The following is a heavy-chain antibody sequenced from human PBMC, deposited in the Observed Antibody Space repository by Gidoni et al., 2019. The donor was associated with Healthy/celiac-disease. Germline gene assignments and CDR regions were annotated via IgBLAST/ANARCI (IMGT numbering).Heavy chain of an antibody. CDR1: GGSFSGYY. J-gene: IGHJ5*02. CDR3: ARGRLGGSSGWYRERWFDP. V-gene: IGHV4-34*01. CDR2: INHSGST. Sequence: QVQLQQWGAGLLKPSETLYLTCAVYGGSFSGYYWSWIRQPPGKGLEWIGEINHSGSTNYNPSLKSRVTISVDTANNQFSLKLSSVTAADTAVYYCARGRLGGSSGWYRERWFDPWGQGTLVTVSS. D-gene: IGHD6-19*01.